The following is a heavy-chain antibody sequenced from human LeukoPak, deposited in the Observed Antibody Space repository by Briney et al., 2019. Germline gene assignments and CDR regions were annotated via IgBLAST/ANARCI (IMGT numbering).Heavy chain of an antibody. D-gene: IGHD6-6*01. Sequence: PGASLRLSCAASGFTFSSYAMSWVRQAPGKGLEWVSAISGSGDSTYYADSVKGRFTISRDNSKNTLYLQMNSLRAEDTAVYYCAKEVVAARRYYYYGMDVWGQGTTVTVSS. J-gene: IGHJ6*02. CDR1: GFTFSSYA. CDR2: ISGSGDST. CDR3: AKEVVAARRYYYYGMDV. V-gene: IGHV3-23*01.